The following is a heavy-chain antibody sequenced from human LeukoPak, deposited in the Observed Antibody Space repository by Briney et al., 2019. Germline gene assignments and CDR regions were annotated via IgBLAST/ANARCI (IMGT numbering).Heavy chain of an antibody. Sequence: PGGSLRLSCAASGFTVSSNYMSWVRQAPGKGLEWVSVIYSGGSTYYADSVKGRFTISRDNSKNTLYLQMNSLRAEDTAVYYCARGRSLWIQLWLDYWGQGTMVTVSS. J-gene: IGHJ4*02. CDR2: IYSGGST. CDR1: GFTVSSNY. CDR3: ARGRSLWIQLWLDY. V-gene: IGHV3-66*01. D-gene: IGHD5-18*01.